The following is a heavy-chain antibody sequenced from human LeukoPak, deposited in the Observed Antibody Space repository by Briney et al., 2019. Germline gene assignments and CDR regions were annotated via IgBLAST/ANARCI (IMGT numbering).Heavy chain of an antibody. J-gene: IGHJ3*02. Sequence: PSQTLSLTCTVSGGSISSGGYYWSWIRQHPGKGLEWIGYIYYSGSTYYNPSLKSRVTISVDTSKNQFSLKLSSVTAADTAVYYCARDQRLIAVAGGAAFDIWGQGTMVTVSS. CDR3: ARDQRLIAVAGGAAFDI. D-gene: IGHD6-19*01. CDR2: IYYSGST. CDR1: GGSISSGGYY. V-gene: IGHV4-31*03.